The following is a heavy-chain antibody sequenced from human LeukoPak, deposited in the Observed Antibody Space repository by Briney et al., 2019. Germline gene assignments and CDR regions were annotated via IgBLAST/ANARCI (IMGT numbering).Heavy chain of an antibody. CDR2: ISTDNGDT. Sequence: GASVKASCKASGYTFTNYGITWVRQAPGQGLEWMGWISTDNGDTNYAQKLQGRVTITTDESTSTAYMELSSLRSEDTAVYYCARDGIRAPDDYSNYGCDYWGQGTLVTVSS. V-gene: IGHV1-18*01. J-gene: IGHJ4*02. D-gene: IGHD4-11*01. CDR3: ARDGIRAPDDYSNYGCDY. CDR1: GYTFTNYG.